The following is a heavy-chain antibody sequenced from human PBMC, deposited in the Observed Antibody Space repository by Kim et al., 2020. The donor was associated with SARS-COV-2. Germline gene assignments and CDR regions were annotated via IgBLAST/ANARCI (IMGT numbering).Heavy chain of an antibody. CDR1: GGTFSSYA. D-gene: IGHD2-15*01. CDR2: IIPILGIA. Sequence: SVKVSCKSSGGTFSSYAISWVRQAPGQGLEWMGRIIPILGIANYAQKFQGRVTITADKSTSTAYMELSSLRSEDTAVYYCAREVGLGYCSGGSCYPVWYFDYWGQGTLVTVSS. J-gene: IGHJ4*02. CDR3: AREVGLGYCSGGSCYPVWYFDY. V-gene: IGHV1-69*04.